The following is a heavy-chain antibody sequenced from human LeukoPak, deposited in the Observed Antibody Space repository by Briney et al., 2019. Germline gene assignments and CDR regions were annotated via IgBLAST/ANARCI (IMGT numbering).Heavy chain of an antibody. J-gene: IGHJ4*02. V-gene: IGHV1-18*01. CDR2: ISAYNGNT. Sequence: GASVKVSCKASGYTFTSYGISWVRQAPGQGLEWMGWISAYNGNTNYAQKLQGRVTITTDTSTSTAYMELRSLRSDDTAVYYCARDQRYYYDSSGYSHFDYWGQGTLVTVSS. CDR1: GYTFTSYG. D-gene: IGHD3-22*01. CDR3: ARDQRYYYDSSGYSHFDY.